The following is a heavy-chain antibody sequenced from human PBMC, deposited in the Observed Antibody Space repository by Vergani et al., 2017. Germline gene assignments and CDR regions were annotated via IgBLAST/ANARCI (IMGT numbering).Heavy chain of an antibody. D-gene: IGHD6-13*01. J-gene: IGHJ6*02. V-gene: IGHV4-59*01. CDR1: GGSISSYY. Sequence: QVQLQESGPGLVKPSETLSLTCTVSGGSISSYYWSWIRQPPGKGLEWIGYIYYSGSTNYNPSLKSRVTISVDPSKNQFSLKLSSVTAADTAVYDCARGYSSSWPSTYYYYYGMDVWGQGTTVTVSS. CDR2: IYYSGST. CDR3: ARGYSSSWPSTYYYYYGMDV.